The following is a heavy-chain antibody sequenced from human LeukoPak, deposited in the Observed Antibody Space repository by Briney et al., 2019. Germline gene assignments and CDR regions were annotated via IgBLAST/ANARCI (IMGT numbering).Heavy chain of an antibody. D-gene: IGHD5-18*01. CDR1: GFDFTAYG. CDR2: SYPGGSNA. J-gene: IGHJ4*02. Sequence: GGSLQISCQCSGFDFTAYGIAGARPVPGKGLEWRGNSYPGGSNASNSPSFHGQVTMSADKSITTVYLQWSSLKASDTAMYYCARHFHSAWFGFWGQGSLVTVSS. CDR3: ARHFHSAWFGF. V-gene: IGHV5-51*01.